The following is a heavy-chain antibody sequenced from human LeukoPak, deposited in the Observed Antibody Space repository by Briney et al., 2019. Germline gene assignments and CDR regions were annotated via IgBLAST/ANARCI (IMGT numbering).Heavy chain of an antibody. D-gene: IGHD5-12*01. CDR3: ARELKSGYSGTYYYYYTDV. Sequence: GGSLRLSCAVSGLTFDDYAMHWVRQAPGKGLEWVSLINGNGDSTYYADSVKGRFTISRDNAKNSLYLQMNSLRAEDTAVYYCARELKSGYSGTYYYYYTDVWGKGTTVTVSS. CDR2: INGNGDST. CDR1: GLTFDDYA. V-gene: IGHV3-43*02. J-gene: IGHJ6*03.